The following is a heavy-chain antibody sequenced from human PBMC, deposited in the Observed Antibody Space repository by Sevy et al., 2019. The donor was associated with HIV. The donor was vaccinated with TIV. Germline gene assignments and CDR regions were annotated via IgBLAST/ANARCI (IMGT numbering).Heavy chain of an antibody. V-gene: IGHV4-34*01. D-gene: IGHD3-10*01. CDR1: NGSFSGYY. Sequence: SETLSLTCGVYNGSFSGYYWSWIRQSPEKGLEWIGQINHSGSTNYNPSLKSRITISIDMSKSQFSLNPSSVTAADTAIYYSGRSGSYYQVSWFDPWGQGTLVTVSS. CDR2: INHSGST. J-gene: IGHJ5*02. CDR3: GRSGSYYQVSWFDP.